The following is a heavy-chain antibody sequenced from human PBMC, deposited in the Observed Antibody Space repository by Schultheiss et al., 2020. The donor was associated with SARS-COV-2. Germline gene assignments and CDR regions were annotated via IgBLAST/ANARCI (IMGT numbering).Heavy chain of an antibody. J-gene: IGHJ4*02. CDR1: GFSVSNNY. CDR2: IYAGGTT. D-gene: IGHD3-22*01. Sequence: GESLKISCAASGFSVSNNYMSWVRQAPGKGLEWVSVIYAGGTTYYVDSVKGRITISRDNSKNTVYLQMNSLRAEDTAVYYCARGTRYYDSTGYSIDYWGQGTLVTVSS. V-gene: IGHV3-66*01. CDR3: ARGTRYYDSTGYSIDY.